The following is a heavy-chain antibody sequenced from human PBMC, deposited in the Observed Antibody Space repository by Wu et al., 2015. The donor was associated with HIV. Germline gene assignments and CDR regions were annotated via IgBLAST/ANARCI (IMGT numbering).Heavy chain of an antibody. V-gene: IGHV1-69*12. CDR3: ARDRHYYGSGSYYGMDY. CDR1: GGTFSSYA. D-gene: IGHD3-10*01. CDR2: IIPIFKTA. J-gene: IGHJ4*02. Sequence: QVQLVQSGAEVKKPGSSVKVSCKASGGTFSSYAISWVRQAPGQGLEWMGGIIPIFKTANYAQKFQGRVTLTADESTSTAYMELSSLRSEDTAVYYCARDRHYYGSGSYYGMDYWGQGTLVTVSS.